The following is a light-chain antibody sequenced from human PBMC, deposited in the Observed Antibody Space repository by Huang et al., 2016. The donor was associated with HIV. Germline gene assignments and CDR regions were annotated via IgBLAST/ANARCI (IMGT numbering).Light chain of an antibody. V-gene: IGKV1-39*01. CDR1: QNITKS. Sequence: DIQMTQSPPSLSASVGDRVTFTCRANQNITKSLNWYQQKPEKAPKLLIYTASTLESGVPSRFSGSGSASRFTLSIGNLQPEDFATYYCQQSFSVPRTFG. CDR2: TAS. J-gene: IGKJ1*01. CDR3: QQSFSVPRT.